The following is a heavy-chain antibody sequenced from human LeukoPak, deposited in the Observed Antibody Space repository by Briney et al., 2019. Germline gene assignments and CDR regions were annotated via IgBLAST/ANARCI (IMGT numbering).Heavy chain of an antibody. CDR1: GGSISSRGFF. J-gene: IGHJ4*02. D-gene: IGHD6-13*01. CDR3: ARAPAREVYSSSWYWGRYFDY. CDR2: VYYDGVT. V-gene: IGHV4-39*02. Sequence: SETLSLTCTVSGGSISSRGFFWGWVRQPPGKGPEWVGSVYYDGVTYYNRSFQSRVTMSLDKSTNRFSLRLSSVTAADTAVYYCARAPAREVYSSSWYWGRYFDYWGQGTLVTVSS.